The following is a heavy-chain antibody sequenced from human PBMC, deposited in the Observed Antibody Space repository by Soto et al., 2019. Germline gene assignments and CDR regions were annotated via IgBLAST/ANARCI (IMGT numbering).Heavy chain of an antibody. Sequence: QVQLVESGGGVVQPGRSLRLSCAASGFTFSSYAMHWVRQAPGKGLEWVAVISYDGSNKYYAESVKGRFTISRDTSKNTLYLQMKSLRADVTAVYYCARVPQQLVFCFASALMDVWGQGTTVTVSS. CDR1: GFTFSSYA. CDR2: ISYDGSNK. V-gene: IGHV3-30-3*01. CDR3: ARVPQQLVFCFASALMDV. D-gene: IGHD6-13*01. J-gene: IGHJ6*02.